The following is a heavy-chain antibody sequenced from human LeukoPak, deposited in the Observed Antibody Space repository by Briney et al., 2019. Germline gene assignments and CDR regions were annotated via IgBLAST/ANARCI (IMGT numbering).Heavy chain of an antibody. Sequence: SETLSLTCTVSGGSISSGYYWGWIRPPPGKGLEWIGRIYHSGSTYYNPSLKRRVTISVDTSKNQFSLKLSSVTAADTAVYYCARRGLDWGQGTLVTVSS. D-gene: IGHD3-10*01. CDR2: IYHSGST. CDR3: ARRGLD. J-gene: IGHJ4*02. V-gene: IGHV4-38-2*02. CDR1: GGSISSGYY.